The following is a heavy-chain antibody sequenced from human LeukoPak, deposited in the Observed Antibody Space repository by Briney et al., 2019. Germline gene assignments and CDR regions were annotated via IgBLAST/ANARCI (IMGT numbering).Heavy chain of an antibody. Sequence: GSLRLSCAASGFTFSSYSMHWVRQAPGKGLEWVSFISSSSGYIYYADSVKGRFTISRDNAKNSLYLQMNSLRAEDTAVYYCARVPYYDILTGYSDYWAREPWSPSPQ. D-gene: IGHD3-9*01. CDR2: ISSSSGYI. CDR1: GFTFSSYS. J-gene: IGHJ4*02. CDR3: ARVPYYDILTGYSDY. V-gene: IGHV3-21*01.